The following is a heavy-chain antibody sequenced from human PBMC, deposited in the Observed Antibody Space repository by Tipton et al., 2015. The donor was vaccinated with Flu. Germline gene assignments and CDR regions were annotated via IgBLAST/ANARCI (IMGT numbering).Heavy chain of an antibody. J-gene: IGHJ6*02. CDR2: ISWNSGSI. Sequence: SLRLSCAASGFTFDDYAMHWVRQAPGKGLEWVSGISWNSGSIGYADSVKGRFTISRDNAKNSLYLQMNSLRAEDTALYYCAKDPLSSLSGMDAWGQGTTVTVSS. CDR1: GFTFDDYA. V-gene: IGHV3-9*01. CDR3: AKDPLSSLSGMDA.